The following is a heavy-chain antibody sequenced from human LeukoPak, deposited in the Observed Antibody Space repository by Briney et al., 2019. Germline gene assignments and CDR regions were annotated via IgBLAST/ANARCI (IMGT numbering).Heavy chain of an antibody. CDR1: GGSFSGYY. Sequence: SETLSLPCAVYGGSFSGYYWSWIRQPPGKGLEWIGEINHSGSTNYNPSLKSRVTISVDTSKNQFSLKLSSVTAADTAVYYCAGRDGYYRGQGTLVTVSS. J-gene: IGHJ4*02. CDR2: INHSGST. CDR3: AGRDGYY. D-gene: IGHD5-24*01. V-gene: IGHV4-34*01.